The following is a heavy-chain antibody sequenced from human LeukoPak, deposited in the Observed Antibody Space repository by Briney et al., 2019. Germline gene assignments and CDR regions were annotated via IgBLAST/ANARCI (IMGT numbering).Heavy chain of an antibody. Sequence: GGSLRLSCAVSGFTFSSYWMSWVRQAPGKGLEWVANIKQDGSEKYYVDSVKGRFTISRDNAKNSLCLQMNSLRAEDAAVYYCARLRVVPAANVFDYWGQGTLVTVSS. J-gene: IGHJ4*02. CDR3: ARLRVVPAANVFDY. CDR1: GFTFSSYW. V-gene: IGHV3-7*01. D-gene: IGHD2-2*01. CDR2: IKQDGSEK.